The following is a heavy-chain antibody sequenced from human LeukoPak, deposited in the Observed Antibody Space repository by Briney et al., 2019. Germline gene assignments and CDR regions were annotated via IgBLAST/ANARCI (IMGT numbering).Heavy chain of an antibody. CDR1: GFTFSTYG. Sequence: GGSLRLSCAASGFTFSTYGMSWVRQAPGKGLEWVSAISGSGGSTNYADSVKGRFTISRDNSKNTLYLQMNSLRAEDTAVYYCFYGSGSYPHVFDIWGQGTMVSVSS. J-gene: IGHJ3*02. D-gene: IGHD3-10*01. CDR3: FYGSGSYPHVFDI. V-gene: IGHV3-23*01. CDR2: ISGSGGST.